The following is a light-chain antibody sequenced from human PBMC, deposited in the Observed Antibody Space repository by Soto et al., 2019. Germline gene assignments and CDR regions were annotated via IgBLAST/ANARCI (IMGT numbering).Light chain of an antibody. CDR2: DVS. Sequence: QSALTQPASVSGSPGQSITISCTGTSSDVGGYNYVSWYQQHPGKAPKLMIYDVSNRPSGVSNRFSGSKSGNTASLTISGLQAEDKADYYCSSYTSSSTLVVFGGGTQLTVL. CDR1: SSDVGGYNY. CDR3: SSYTSSSTLVV. J-gene: IGLJ2*01. V-gene: IGLV2-14*01.